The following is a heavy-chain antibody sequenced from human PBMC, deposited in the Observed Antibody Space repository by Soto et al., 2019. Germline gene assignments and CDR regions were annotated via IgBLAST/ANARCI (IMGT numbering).Heavy chain of an antibody. V-gene: IGHV1-3*01. D-gene: IGHD3-16*01. Sequence: ASVKVSFKASGYTFTSYAMHWVRQAPGQRLEWMGWINAGNGNTKYSQKFQGRVTITRDTSASTAYMELSSLRSEDTAVYYCARDLEPVWSGCVGYWGQGTLVTVSS. CDR3: ARDLEPVWSGCVGY. CDR1: GYTFTSYA. CDR2: INAGNGNT. J-gene: IGHJ4*02.